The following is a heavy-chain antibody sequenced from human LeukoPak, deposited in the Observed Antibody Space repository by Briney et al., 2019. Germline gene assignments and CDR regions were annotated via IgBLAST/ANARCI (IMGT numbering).Heavy chain of an antibody. Sequence: ASVKVSCKASGYTFTDYYMHWVRQAPGQGFEWMGWINPNDGDTNYAQKFQGRVTMTRDTSISTVHMEVSRLRSDDTAVYYCARANFLYCSSTTCLFDYWGQGTLVTVSS. J-gene: IGHJ4*02. CDR1: GYTFTDYY. CDR3: ARANFLYCSSTTCLFDY. CDR2: INPNDGDT. D-gene: IGHD2-2*01. V-gene: IGHV1-2*02.